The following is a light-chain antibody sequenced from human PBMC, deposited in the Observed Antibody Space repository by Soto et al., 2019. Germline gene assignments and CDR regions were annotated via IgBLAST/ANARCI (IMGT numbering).Light chain of an antibody. CDR3: QQSFSTLMYT. V-gene: IGKV1-39*01. J-gene: IGKJ2*01. CDR1: QSIANY. Sequence: DIQMTQSPSSLSASIGDRVTITCRTSQSIANYLNWYQQRPGNAPKLLIYTASSLESGVPSRFSGSGSGTDFTLTISSLQPEDFASYYCQQSFSTLMYTFGQGTKLEIK. CDR2: TAS.